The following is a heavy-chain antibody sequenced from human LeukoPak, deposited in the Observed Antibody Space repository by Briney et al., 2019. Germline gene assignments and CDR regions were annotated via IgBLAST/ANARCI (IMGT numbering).Heavy chain of an antibody. CDR2: FHSGGST. V-gene: IGHV4-4*09. Sequence: SEALSLTCTVSGASISNTYWSWIRQAPGKELEWIGYFHSGGSTSYNPSLESRVTISADTSNNQFSLKLNSVTAADTAAYFCARHGSNLVGASTIYFDKWGQGILVTVSA. CDR3: ARHGSNLVGASTIYFDK. CDR1: GASISNTY. J-gene: IGHJ4*02. D-gene: IGHD1-26*01.